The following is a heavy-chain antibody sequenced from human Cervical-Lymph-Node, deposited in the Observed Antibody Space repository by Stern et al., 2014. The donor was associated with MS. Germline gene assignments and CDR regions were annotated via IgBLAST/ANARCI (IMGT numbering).Heavy chain of an antibody. CDR2: IRNKAQSYST. J-gene: IGHJ4*02. CDR3: VRDRNGAGDF. Sequence: EMQLVEYGGGLVQPGGSLRLSCAASGFTFSDRFMDWVRQAPGLGLQRLGRIRNKAQSYSTEYAASVKGRFTMSRDDSENSLSLQMNSLKIEDTAVYYCVRDRNGAGDFWGRGTQVTVSA. D-gene: IGHD4-17*01. V-gene: IGHV3-72*01. CDR1: GFTFSDRF.